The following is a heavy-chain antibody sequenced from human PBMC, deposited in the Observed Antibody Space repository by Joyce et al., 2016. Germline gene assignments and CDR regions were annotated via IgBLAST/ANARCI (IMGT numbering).Heavy chain of an antibody. CDR1: GFTFVDHG. J-gene: IGHJ2*01. Sequence: QVQLVESGGGVVQPGGSLRLSCAASGFTFVDHGMHWVRQAPGQRLEWLASLWYDGTNTEYADSVKGRFSISRDNSDNTLSLQMNRLRAEDTAIYYCARDPNDYIHWYFDLWGRGTLVIVSS. CDR2: LWYDGTNT. CDR3: ARDPNDYIHWYFDL. V-gene: IGHV3-33*01. D-gene: IGHD4-11*01.